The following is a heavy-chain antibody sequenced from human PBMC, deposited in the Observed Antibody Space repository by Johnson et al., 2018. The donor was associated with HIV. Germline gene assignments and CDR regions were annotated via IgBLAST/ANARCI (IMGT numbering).Heavy chain of an antibody. CDR1: GFTVSSNY. D-gene: IGHD6-13*01. V-gene: IGHV3-23*04. J-gene: IGHJ3*02. CDR3: AKTARGSSWFDAFDI. Sequence: VQLVESGGGLVQPGGSLRLSCVASGFTVSSNYMSWVRQAPGKGLEWVSAISGSGGSTYYADSVKGRFTISRDNSKNTLYLQMNSLRAEDTAVYYCAKTARGSSWFDAFDIWGQGTMVTVSS. CDR2: ISGSGGST.